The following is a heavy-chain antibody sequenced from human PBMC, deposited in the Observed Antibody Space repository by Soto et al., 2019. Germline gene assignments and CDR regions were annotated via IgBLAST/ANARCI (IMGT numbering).Heavy chain of an antibody. Sequence: GGFLRLSCAASGFTFSSYGMHWVRQAPGKGLEWVAVIWYDGSNKYYADSVKGRFTISRDNSKNTLYLQMNSLRAEDTAVYYCARAAAATYYYYGMDVWGQGTTVTVSS. CDR3: ARAAAATYYYYGMDV. D-gene: IGHD6-13*01. CDR2: IWYDGSNK. CDR1: GFTFSSYG. J-gene: IGHJ6*02. V-gene: IGHV3-33*01.